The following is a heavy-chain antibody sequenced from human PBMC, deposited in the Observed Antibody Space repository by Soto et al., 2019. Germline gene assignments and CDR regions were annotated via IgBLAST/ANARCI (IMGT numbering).Heavy chain of an antibody. CDR1: GFTFSSYG. V-gene: IGHV3-30*18. J-gene: IGHJ6*02. CDR3: AKDVGERHYYYYGMDV. CDR2: ISYDGSNK. D-gene: IGHD3-10*01. Sequence: GGSLRLSCAASGFTFSSYGMHWVRQAPGKGLEWVAVISYDGSNKYYADSVKGRFTISRDNSKNTLYLQMNSLRAEDTAVYYCAKDVGERHYYYYGMDVWGQGTTVTVSS.